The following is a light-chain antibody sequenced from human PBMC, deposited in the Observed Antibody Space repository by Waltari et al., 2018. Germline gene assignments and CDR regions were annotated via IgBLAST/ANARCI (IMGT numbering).Light chain of an antibody. CDR3: AAWDDSLSGPL. CDR1: SSPLGSNY. CDR2: RNN. J-gene: IGLJ2*01. Sequence: QSVLTQPPSASGTPGQRVTISCSVSSSPLGSNYVYWYQQLPGTAPKLLIYRNNQRPSGVPDRFSGSKSGTSASLAISGLRSEDEADYYCAAWDDSLSGPLFGGGTKLTVL. V-gene: IGLV1-47*01.